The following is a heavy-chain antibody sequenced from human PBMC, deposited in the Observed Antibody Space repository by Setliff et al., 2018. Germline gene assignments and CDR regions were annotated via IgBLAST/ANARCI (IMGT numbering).Heavy chain of an antibody. Sequence: SETLSLTCPVSGGSISPYFWSWIRQPPGKGLEWIGYIYHNGNTNFNPSLKTRVTMSVDPSKNQFALNLRSVTAADTAVYYCVRDRTAYSYGLDVWAQGTTVTVSS. V-gene: IGHV4-59*01. CDR1: GGSISPYF. CDR2: IYHNGNT. D-gene: IGHD5-18*01. CDR3: VRDRTAYSYGLDV. J-gene: IGHJ6*02.